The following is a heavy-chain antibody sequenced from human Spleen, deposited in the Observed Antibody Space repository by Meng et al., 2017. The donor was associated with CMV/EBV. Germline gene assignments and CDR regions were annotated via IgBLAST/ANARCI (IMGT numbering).Heavy chain of an antibody. V-gene: IGHV3-9*01. J-gene: IGHJ4*02. D-gene: IGHD6-13*01. CDR3: ARDRGSTWYGEFDY. CDR2: ISWNSGSI. Sequence: SLKISCTASGFNFGDFAMTWVRQAPGKGLEWVSGISWNSGSIGYADSVEGRFTISRDNAKNSLYLQMNSLRAEDTAVYYCARDRGSTWYGEFDYWGQGTLVTVSS. CDR1: GFNFGDFA.